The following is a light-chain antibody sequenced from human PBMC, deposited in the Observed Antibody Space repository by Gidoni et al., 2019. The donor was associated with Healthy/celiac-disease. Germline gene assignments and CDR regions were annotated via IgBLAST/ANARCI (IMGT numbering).Light chain of an antibody. J-gene: IGKJ3*01. CDR3: QQYNNWPRVT. CDR2: GAS. V-gene: IGKV3-15*01. CDR1: QSVSSN. Sequence: EIVMTQSPATLSVSPGERATLSCRASQSVSSNLAWYQQNPGHAPRLLIYGASTRATGIPARFSGSGSGTEFTLTISSLQSEDFAVYYCQQYNNWPRVTFGPGTKVDIK.